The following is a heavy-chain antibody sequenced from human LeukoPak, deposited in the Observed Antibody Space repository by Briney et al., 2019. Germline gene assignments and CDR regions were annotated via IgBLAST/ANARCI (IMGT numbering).Heavy chain of an antibody. Sequence: GGSLRLSCAASGFTFSSYGMHWVRQAPGKGLEWVAVISYDGSNKYYADSVKGRFTISRDNSKNTLYLQMNSLRAEDTAVYYCAKDPARWLQLASPYCFDYWGQGTLVTVSS. CDR1: GFTFSSYG. CDR3: AKDPARWLQLASPYCFDY. J-gene: IGHJ4*02. CDR2: ISYDGSNK. V-gene: IGHV3-30*18. D-gene: IGHD5-24*01.